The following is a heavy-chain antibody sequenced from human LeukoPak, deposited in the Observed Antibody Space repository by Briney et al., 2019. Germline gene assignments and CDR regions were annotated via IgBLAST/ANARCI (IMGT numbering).Heavy chain of an antibody. CDR2: IIPILGIA. D-gene: IGHD3-22*01. Sequence: SVKVSCKASGGTFSSYAISWVRQAPGQGLEWMGRIIPILGIANYAQKFQGRVTITADKSTSTAYMELSSLRSEDTAVYYCARVDSSGYWDYYYYGMDVWGQGTTVTVSS. J-gene: IGHJ6*02. CDR3: ARVDSSGYWDYYYYGMDV. CDR1: GGTFSSYA. V-gene: IGHV1-69*04.